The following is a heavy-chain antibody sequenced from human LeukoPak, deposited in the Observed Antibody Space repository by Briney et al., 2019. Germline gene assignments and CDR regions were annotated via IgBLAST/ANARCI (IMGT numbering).Heavy chain of an antibody. V-gene: IGHV3-7*01. CDR3: ARDKIVGPTTLDY. CDR2: IKQDGYEK. D-gene: IGHD1-26*01. J-gene: IGHJ4*02. Sequence: GGSLRLSCAASGFTFSDYSMSWVRQTPEKGLEWVANIKQDGYEKYYVDSVKGRFTISRDNAKNSLYLQMSSLRADDTAVYYCARDKIVGPTTLDYWGQGTLVTVSS. CDR1: GFTFSDYS.